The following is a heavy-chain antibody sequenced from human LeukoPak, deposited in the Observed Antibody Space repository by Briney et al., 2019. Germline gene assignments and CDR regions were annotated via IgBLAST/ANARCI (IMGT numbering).Heavy chain of an antibody. Sequence: GGSLRLSCAASGFTFSSYAMSWVRQAPGKELEWVSAISGSGDNTYYADSVKGRFTISRDNSKNTLYLQMNSLRAEDTAVYYCAKSGGSYPYYFDYWGQGTLVTVSS. CDR1: GFTFSSYA. CDR2: ISGSGDNT. D-gene: IGHD1-26*01. V-gene: IGHV3-23*01. J-gene: IGHJ4*02. CDR3: AKSGGSYPYYFDY.